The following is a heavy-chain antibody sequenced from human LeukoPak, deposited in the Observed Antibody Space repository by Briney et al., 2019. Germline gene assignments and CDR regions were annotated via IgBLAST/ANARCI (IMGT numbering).Heavy chain of an antibody. D-gene: IGHD3-22*01. CDR1: GGSISSGGYY. J-gene: IGHJ4*02. V-gene: IGHV4-31*03. Sequence: PSETLSLTCTVSGGSISSGGYYWSWIRQHPGKGLEWIGYIHYSGRTYYSPSLKSRVTISVDTSKNQFSLKLSSVTAADTAVYYCAGSRIGYSDSSGFFDSWGQGTLVTVSS. CDR3: AGSRIGYSDSSGFFDS. CDR2: IHYSGRT.